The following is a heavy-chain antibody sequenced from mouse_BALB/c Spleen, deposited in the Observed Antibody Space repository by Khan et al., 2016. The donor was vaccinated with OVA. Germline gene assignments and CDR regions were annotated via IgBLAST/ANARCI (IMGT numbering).Heavy chain of an antibody. Sequence: QVQLKQSGPELVNPGASLKVSCRASGYIFTDYIIGWVKQSTRQGLEWIGDIFPGSNTPYYNEKFKDKAILTADRSSNTAHMQLSSLTSEDSAVYFCARGGYSAFAYWGQGPLVTVSA. CDR3: ARGGYSAFAY. D-gene: IGHD1-2*01. V-gene: IGHV1-77*01. CDR2: IFPGSNTP. J-gene: IGHJ3*01. CDR1: GYIFTDYI.